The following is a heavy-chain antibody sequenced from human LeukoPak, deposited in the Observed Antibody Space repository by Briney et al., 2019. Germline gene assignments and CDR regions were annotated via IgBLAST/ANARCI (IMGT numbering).Heavy chain of an antibody. V-gene: IGHV3-30*02. J-gene: IGHJ4*02. CDR2: IRYDGSNK. Sequence: GGSLRLSCAASGFTFSSYGMHWVRPAPGKGLEWVAFIRYDGSNKYYADSVKGRFTISRDNSKNTLYLQMNSLRAEDTAVYYCAKDRGIAVAGTYYFDYWGQGTLVTVSS. CDR1: GFTFSSYG. CDR3: AKDRGIAVAGTYYFDY. D-gene: IGHD6-19*01.